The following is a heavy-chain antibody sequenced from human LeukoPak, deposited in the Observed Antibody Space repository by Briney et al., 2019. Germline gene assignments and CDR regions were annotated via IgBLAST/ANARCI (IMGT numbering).Heavy chain of an antibody. CDR1: GFTFSSYS. CDR2: ISSSSSTI. V-gene: IGHV3-48*04. J-gene: IGHJ4*02. D-gene: IGHD7-27*01. Sequence: GGSLRLSCAASGFTFSSYSMNWVRQAPGKGLEWVSYISSSSSTIYYADSVRGRFTISRDNAQNSVYLQMNNLGAEDTAVYYCAIDYSVTGRFDYWGQGARVTVSS. CDR3: AIDYSVTGRFDY.